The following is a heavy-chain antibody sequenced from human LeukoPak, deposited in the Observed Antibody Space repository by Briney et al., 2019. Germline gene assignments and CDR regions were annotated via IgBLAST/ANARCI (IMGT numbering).Heavy chain of an antibody. CDR3: ANQLDSSSWPGPHYYGMDV. CDR1: GFTFSSYA. Sequence: PGGSLRLSCAASGFTFSSYAMSWVRQAPGKGLEWVSAISGSGGSTYYADSVKGRFTISRDNSKNTLYLQMNSLRAEDTAVYYCANQLDSSSWPGPHYYGMDVWGQGTTVTVSS. D-gene: IGHD6-13*01. J-gene: IGHJ6*02. V-gene: IGHV3-23*01. CDR2: ISGSGGST.